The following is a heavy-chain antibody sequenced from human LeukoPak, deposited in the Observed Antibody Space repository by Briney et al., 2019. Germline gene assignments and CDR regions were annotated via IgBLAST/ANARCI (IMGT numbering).Heavy chain of an antibody. D-gene: IGHD3-22*01. V-gene: IGHV1-18*01. J-gene: IGHJ4*02. CDR3: ARDLGDYYDSSGYYLNY. CDR2: ISAYNGNT. CDR1: GYTLTSYG. Sequence: ASVKVSCKASGYTLTSYGISWVRQAPGQGLEWMGWISAYNGNTRYAQKLQGRVTMTTDSSTSTAYMELSRLRSDDTAVYYCARDLGDYYDSSGYYLNYWGQGTLVTVSS.